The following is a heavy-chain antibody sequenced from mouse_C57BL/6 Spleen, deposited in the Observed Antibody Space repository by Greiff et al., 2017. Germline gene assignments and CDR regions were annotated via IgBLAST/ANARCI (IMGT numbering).Heavy chain of an antibody. CDR3: AALTTVVDY. CDR1: GYTFTSYG. Sequence: QVQLQQSGAELARPGASVKLSCKASGYTFTSYGISWVKQRTGQGLEWIGEIYPRSGNTYYNEKFKGKATLTAEKSSSTAYMELRSLTSEDSAVYFCAALTTVVDYWGQGTTLTVSS. J-gene: IGHJ2*01. D-gene: IGHD1-1*01. CDR2: IYPRSGNT. V-gene: IGHV1-81*01.